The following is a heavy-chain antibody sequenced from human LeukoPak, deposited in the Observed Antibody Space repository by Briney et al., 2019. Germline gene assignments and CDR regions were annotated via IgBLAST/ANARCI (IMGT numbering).Heavy chain of an antibody. CDR2: IYYTGST. CDR3: ARRPNLPADYGDYWRFDI. CDR1: GVSISRSFYY. V-gene: IGHV4-39*01. Sequence: PSQTLSLTCSISGVSISRSFYYWGWIRQPPGKRLEWIRNIYYTGSTYYNPSLKSRVSMSVDTSKNQFSLNLTSVTAADTAVYFCARRPNLPADYGDYWRFDIWGQGRRVTVSS. D-gene: IGHD4-17*01. J-gene: IGHJ3*02.